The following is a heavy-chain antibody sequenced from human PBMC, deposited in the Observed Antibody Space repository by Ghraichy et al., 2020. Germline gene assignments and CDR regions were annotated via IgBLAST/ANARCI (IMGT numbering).Heavy chain of an antibody. Sequence: SETLSLTCTVSGDSTSRSFWAWIRQPPGKGLEWIAFISYTASPKYNPSLESRVAISMDTSRNQFSLRLDSVTASDTAVYFCARRSLDRFSGTYTFDTWGQGTRVTVSS. CDR2: ISYTASP. V-gene: IGHV4-59*08. J-gene: IGHJ5*02. D-gene: IGHD1-14*01. CDR1: GDSTSRSF. CDR3: ARRSLDRFSGTYTFDT.